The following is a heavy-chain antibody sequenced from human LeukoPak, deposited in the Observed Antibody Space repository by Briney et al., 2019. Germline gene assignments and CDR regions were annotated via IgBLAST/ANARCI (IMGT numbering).Heavy chain of an antibody. V-gene: IGHV3-7*03. CDR2: IKQDGSEK. D-gene: IGHD4-23*01. J-gene: IGHJ3*02. Sequence: GGSLRLSCAASGFTFSSYWMSWVRQAPGKGLEWVANIKQDGSEKYYVDSVKGRFTISRDNSRNTLSLQMNSLRAEDTAVYYCAKDPSDYVGAFDIWGQGTMVSVSS. CDR3: AKDPSDYVGAFDI. CDR1: GFTFSSYW.